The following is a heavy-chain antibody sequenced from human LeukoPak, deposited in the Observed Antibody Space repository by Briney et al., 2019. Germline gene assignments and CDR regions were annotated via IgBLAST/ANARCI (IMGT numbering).Heavy chain of an antibody. Sequence: GGSLRLSCAASGFTFSSYSMNWVRQAPGKGLEWVSSISSSSSYIYYTDSVRGRFTISRDNAKNSLYLQMNSLRAEDTAVYFCAKEGRSTTPGYWGQGTLVTVSS. CDR3: AKEGRSTTPGY. CDR2: ISSSSSYI. J-gene: IGHJ4*02. CDR1: GFTFSSYS. D-gene: IGHD6-13*01. V-gene: IGHV3-21*01.